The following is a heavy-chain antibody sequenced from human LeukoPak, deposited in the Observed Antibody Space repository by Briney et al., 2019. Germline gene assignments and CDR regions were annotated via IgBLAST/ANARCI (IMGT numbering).Heavy chain of an antibody. Sequence: GSLRLSCAASGFTFTSYERNCVRQAPGKGLGWVSYISSSGSTIYYADSVKGRFTISRDNAKNSLYLQMNSLRAEDTAVYYCARAPGAVAGTSAFDIWGQGTMVTVSS. CDR2: ISSSGSTI. J-gene: IGHJ3*02. D-gene: IGHD6-19*01. V-gene: IGHV3-48*03. CDR1: GFTFTSYE. CDR3: ARAPGAVAGTSAFDI.